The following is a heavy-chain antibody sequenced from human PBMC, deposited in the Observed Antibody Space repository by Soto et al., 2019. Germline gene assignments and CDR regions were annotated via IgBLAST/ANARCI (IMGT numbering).Heavy chain of an antibody. J-gene: IGHJ6*02. Sequence: PGGSLRLSCAASGFTSSSYGMHWVRRAPGKGLEWVAVIWYDGSNKYYADSVKGRFTISRDNSKNTLYLQMNSLRAEDTAVYYCARDVSRSSSWYGYYYGMEVWGQGTTVTVSS. CDR3: ARDVSRSSSWYGYYYGMEV. CDR2: IWYDGSNK. CDR1: GFTSSSYG. V-gene: IGHV3-33*01. D-gene: IGHD6-13*01.